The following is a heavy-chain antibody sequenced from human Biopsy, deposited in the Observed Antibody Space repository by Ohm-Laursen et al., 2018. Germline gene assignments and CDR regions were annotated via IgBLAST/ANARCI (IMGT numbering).Heavy chain of an antibody. CDR3: ARVRGGFLEWFDY. CDR1: GESMGTYY. J-gene: IGHJ5*01. D-gene: IGHD3-3*01. CDR2: IYYSGTT. Sequence: SETLSLTCTVSGESMGTYYWTWIRQPPGKGLEWIASIYYSGTTNKNPSLKSRVTISVDTSKRQFYLDLSSVTAADTAIYYCARVRGGFLEWFDYWGQGTLITVSS. V-gene: IGHV4-59*01.